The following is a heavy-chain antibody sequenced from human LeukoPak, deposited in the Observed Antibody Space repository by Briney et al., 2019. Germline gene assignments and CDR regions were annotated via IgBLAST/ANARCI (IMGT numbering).Heavy chain of an antibody. J-gene: IGHJ4*02. V-gene: IGHV1-46*01. CDR2: INPSGGST. Sequence: GGSLRLSCAASGYTFTSYYMHWVRQAPGQGLEWMGIINPSGGSTSYAQKFQGRVTMTRDTSTSTVYMELSSPRSGDTAVYYCAREWDYYDSSGFDYWGQGTLVTVSS. CDR1: GYTFTSYY. CDR3: AREWDYYDSSGFDY. D-gene: IGHD3-22*01.